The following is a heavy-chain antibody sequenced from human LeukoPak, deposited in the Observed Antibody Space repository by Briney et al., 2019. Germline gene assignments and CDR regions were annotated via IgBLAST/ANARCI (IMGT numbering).Heavy chain of an antibody. D-gene: IGHD2-21*01. CDR2: MYHSGSA. V-gene: IGHV4-59*01. Sequence: SETLSLTCTVSGGSIDSYFWTWIRQPPGKGLEFIGNMYHSGSASYNGSLKGRATISLGSSRKEFSLKLTSVTAADTAVYFCARVLPAYWNGDPPYYMDVWGKGTTVTVSS. CDR1: GGSIDSYF. J-gene: IGHJ6*03. CDR3: ARVLPAYWNGDPPYYMDV.